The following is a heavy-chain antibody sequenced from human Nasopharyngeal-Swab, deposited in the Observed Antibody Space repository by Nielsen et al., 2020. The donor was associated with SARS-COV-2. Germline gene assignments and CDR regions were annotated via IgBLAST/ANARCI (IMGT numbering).Heavy chain of an antibody. CDR3: ARSGRITIFGVFINYYYYMDV. J-gene: IGHJ6*03. V-gene: IGHV1-46*01. CDR2: INPTGGST. Sequence: WVRQAPGQGLEWMGIINPTGGSTSYAQKFQGRVTMTRDTSTSTVYMELSSLRSEDTAVYYCARSGRITIFGVFINYYYYMDVWGKGTTDTVSS. D-gene: IGHD3-3*01.